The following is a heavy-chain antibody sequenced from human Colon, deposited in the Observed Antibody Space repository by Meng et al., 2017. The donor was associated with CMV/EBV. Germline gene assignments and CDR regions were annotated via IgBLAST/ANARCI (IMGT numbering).Heavy chain of an antibody. CDR2: IYTRRSA. D-gene: IGHD3-10*01. J-gene: IGHJ4*02. CDR1: GGSFDRGRYS. V-gene: IGHV4-30-2*05. Sequence: GGSFDRGRYSGSWIRQPAVKCLHLLRHIYTRRSAYSNPSLNSRLSISLDTSNDQFFRGLRSVTAADTAVYYCASGSGIASAVSFDHWGQGTLVTVSS. CDR3: ASGSGIASAVSFDH.